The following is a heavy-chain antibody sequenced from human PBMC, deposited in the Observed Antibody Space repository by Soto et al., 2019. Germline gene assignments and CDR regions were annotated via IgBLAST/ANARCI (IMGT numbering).Heavy chain of an antibody. CDR1: GGTFSSYA. CDR3: ASLRAGVAGGWFDP. J-gene: IGHJ5*02. Sequence: QVQLVQSGAEVKKPGSSVKVSCKASGGTFSSYAISWVRQAPGQGLEWMGGIIPIFGTANYAQKFQGRVTITADESTSTAYMELSRLRSEDTAVYYCASLRAGVAGGWFDPWGQGTLVTVSS. V-gene: IGHV1-69*12. D-gene: IGHD2-15*01. CDR2: IIPIFGTA.